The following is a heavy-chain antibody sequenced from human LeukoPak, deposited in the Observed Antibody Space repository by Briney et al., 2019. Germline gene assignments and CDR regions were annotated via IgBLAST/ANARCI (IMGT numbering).Heavy chain of an antibody. D-gene: IGHD3-16*02. J-gene: IGHJ4*02. CDR2: INMYNGNT. Sequence: ASVNVSCKDSGYTFTSYAISWVRQAPGQGPKWMGWINMYNGNTNYAQKLQGRVTMTTDTSTSTAYMELRSLRSDDTAVYYCARVVGNYVWGSYRPEGCFDSWGQGTLVTVSS. CDR3: ARVVGNYVWGSYRPEGCFDS. CDR1: GYTFTSYA. V-gene: IGHV1-18*01.